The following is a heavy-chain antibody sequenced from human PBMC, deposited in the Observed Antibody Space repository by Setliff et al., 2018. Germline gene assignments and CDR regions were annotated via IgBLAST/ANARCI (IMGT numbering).Heavy chain of an antibody. CDR3: AREEGSQFLEWLSYFQH. CDR2: IYHSGST. Sequence: SETLSLTCTVSGYSISSGYYWGWIRQPPGKGLEWIGSIYHSGSTYYNPSLKSRVTISVYTSKSQFSLTLSSVTAADTAVYYCAREEGSQFLEWLSYFQHWGQGTLVTVSS. V-gene: IGHV4-38-2*02. CDR1: GYSISSGYY. J-gene: IGHJ1*01. D-gene: IGHD3-3*01.